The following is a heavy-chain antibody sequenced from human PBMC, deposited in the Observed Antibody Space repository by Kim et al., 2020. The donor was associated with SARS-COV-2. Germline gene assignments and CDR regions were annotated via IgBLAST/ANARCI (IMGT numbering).Heavy chain of an antibody. CDR2: IDPSDSYT. CDR1: GYSFTSYW. V-gene: IGHV5-10-1*01. Sequence: GESLKISCKGSGYSFTSYWISWVRQMPGKGLEWMGRIDPSDSYTNYSPSFQGHVTISADKSISTAYLQWSSLKASDTAMYYCARHAGIYCSGGSCYSGNYFDYWGQGTLVTVSS. J-gene: IGHJ4*02. D-gene: IGHD2-15*01. CDR3: ARHAGIYCSGGSCYSGNYFDY.